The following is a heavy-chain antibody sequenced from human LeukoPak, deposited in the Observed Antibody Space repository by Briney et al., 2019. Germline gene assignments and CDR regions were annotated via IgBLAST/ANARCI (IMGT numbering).Heavy chain of an antibody. V-gene: IGHV3-23*01. Sequence: GGSLRLSCVASGFTFSSYAMSWVRQAPGKGLEWVSAISYSGGSTYYADSVKGRFTISRDNSKNTLYLQMNSLRAEDTAVYYCAKDGYDFWSGYYSHTPFDYWGQGTLVTDSS. D-gene: IGHD3-3*01. J-gene: IGHJ4*02. CDR2: ISYSGGST. CDR1: GFTFSSYA. CDR3: AKDGYDFWSGYYSHTPFDY.